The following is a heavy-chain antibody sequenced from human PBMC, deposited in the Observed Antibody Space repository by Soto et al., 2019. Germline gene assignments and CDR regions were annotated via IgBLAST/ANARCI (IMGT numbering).Heavy chain of an antibody. J-gene: IGHJ4*02. CDR3: ARHRYSYDVYYLDY. CDR2: IYYSGST. D-gene: IGHD5-18*01. CDR1: GGYISNYD. V-gene: IGHV4-59*08. Sequence: SETLSLTCIVAGGYISNYDWRWIRQPPGKGLEWIGYIYYSGSTNYNPSLTSRVTISVDTSKNQFSLKLSSVTAADTAVYYCARHRYSYDVYYLDYWGQGTLVTVSS.